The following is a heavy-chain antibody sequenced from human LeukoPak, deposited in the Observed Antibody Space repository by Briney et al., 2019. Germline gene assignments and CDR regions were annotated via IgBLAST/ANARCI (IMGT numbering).Heavy chain of an antibody. Sequence: PGGSLRLSCVASGFTFTNYAMSWVRQAPGKGLEWVSAITGSDGSSYYADSVKGRFTISRDNSKNTLYLQVNSLRGEDTAVYYCAKWGDYDILTGYYVPDYWGQGTLVTVSS. CDR1: GFTFTNYA. D-gene: IGHD3-9*01. CDR3: AKWGDYDILTGYYVPDY. J-gene: IGHJ4*02. CDR2: ITGSDGSS. V-gene: IGHV3-23*01.